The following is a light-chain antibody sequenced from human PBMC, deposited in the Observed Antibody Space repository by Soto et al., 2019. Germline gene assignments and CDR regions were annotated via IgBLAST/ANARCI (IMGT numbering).Light chain of an antibody. CDR3: QQRSQWSWR. J-gene: IGKJ1*01. CDR2: DAS. V-gene: IGKV3-11*01. CDR1: PSVSID. Sequence: IVLTQSPATLPLSAGERATLSCRASPSVSIDLAWYQQKPGQAPRLLIYDASNRATGIAARFRGGGSGTDFTLTISSPEPEDFAVYYCQQRSQWSWRYGQGTKV.